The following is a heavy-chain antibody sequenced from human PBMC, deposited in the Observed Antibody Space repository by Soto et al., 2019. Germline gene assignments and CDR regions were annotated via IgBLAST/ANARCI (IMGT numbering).Heavy chain of an antibody. CDR1: GGTFSSYA. Sequence: QVQLVQSGAEVKKPGSSVKASCKASGGTFSSYAISWVRQAPGQGLEWMGGIIPIFGTANYAQKFQGRVTITADESTSTAYMELSSLRSEDTAVYYCAREAVVVGATRSGDAFDIWGQGTMVTVSS. CDR3: AREAVVVGATRSGDAFDI. J-gene: IGHJ3*02. V-gene: IGHV1-69*01. D-gene: IGHD1-26*01. CDR2: IIPIFGTA.